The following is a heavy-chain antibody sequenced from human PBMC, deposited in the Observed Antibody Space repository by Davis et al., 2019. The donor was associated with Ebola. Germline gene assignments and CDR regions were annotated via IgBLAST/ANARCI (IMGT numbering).Heavy chain of an antibody. CDR2: INWNGGST. CDR3: ARGLISSTSCFDY. J-gene: IGHJ4*02. V-gene: IGHV3-20*04. Sequence: GESLKISCAASGFTFDDYGMSWVRQAPGKGLEWVSGINWNGGSTGYADSVKGRFTISRDNAKNSLYLQMNSLRAEDTALYYCARGLISSTSCFDYWGQGTLVTVSS. CDR1: GFTFDDYG. D-gene: IGHD2-2*01.